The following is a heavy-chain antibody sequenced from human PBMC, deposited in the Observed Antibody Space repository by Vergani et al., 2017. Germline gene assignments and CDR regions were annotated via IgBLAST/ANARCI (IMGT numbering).Heavy chain of an antibody. J-gene: IGHJ4*02. CDR3: ARSQMATNDFDL. Sequence: QAQLGQSDSEVKKPGDSVTLSCKTSGYTFVNHPITWVRQAPGQGLKWMGWISPYNHKTLYSQKVEVRVTMTSDTSSSTVFFELRRLTSDDTAIYYWARSQMATNDFDLWGRGTLVTVSS. CDR2: ISPYNHKT. D-gene: IGHD5-24*01. CDR1: GYTFVNHP. V-gene: IGHV1-18*04.